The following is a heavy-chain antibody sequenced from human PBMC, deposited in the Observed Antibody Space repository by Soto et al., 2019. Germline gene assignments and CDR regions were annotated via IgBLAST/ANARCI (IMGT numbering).Heavy chain of an antibody. Sequence: ASVKVSCKASAYNFINYYIRWVRQAPGQGLEWMGIINPNDGSTNYAQKLQGRVTMTTDTSTSTAYMELRSLRSDDTAVYYCARVHGSGWFDPWGQGTQVTVSS. J-gene: IGHJ5*02. CDR3: ARVHGSGWFDP. CDR2: INPNDGST. V-gene: IGHV1-46*01. CDR1: AYNFINYY.